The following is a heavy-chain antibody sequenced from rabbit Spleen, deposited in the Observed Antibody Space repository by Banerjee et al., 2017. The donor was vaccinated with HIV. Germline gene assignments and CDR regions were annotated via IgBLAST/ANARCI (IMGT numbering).Heavy chain of an antibody. CDR1: GFSFSSSYW. Sequence: QEQLEESGGDLVKPGASLALTCKASGFSFSSSYWICWVRQAPGKGLEWIACIAASSSSSTYYATWAKGRFTISKTSSTTVTLQMTSLTVADTATYFCAGGPLHYFDLWGPGTLVTVS. CDR3: AGGPLHYFDL. J-gene: IGHJ4*01. V-gene: IGHV1S45*01. CDR2: IAASSSSST.